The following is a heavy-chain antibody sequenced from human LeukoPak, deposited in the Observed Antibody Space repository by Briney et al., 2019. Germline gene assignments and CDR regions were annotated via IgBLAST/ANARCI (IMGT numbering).Heavy chain of an antibody. Sequence: SEALSLTCTVSGGSISSFYWSWIRQPPGKGLEWIGYIYYRGNTQYNPSLKSRVTISVDTSKNQFSLRLTSVTAADTAVYYCARDLDYGGSSIWYFDLWGRGTLVTVSS. V-gene: IGHV4-59*01. D-gene: IGHD4-23*01. CDR1: GGSISSFY. J-gene: IGHJ2*01. CDR2: IYYRGNT. CDR3: ARDLDYGGSSIWYFDL.